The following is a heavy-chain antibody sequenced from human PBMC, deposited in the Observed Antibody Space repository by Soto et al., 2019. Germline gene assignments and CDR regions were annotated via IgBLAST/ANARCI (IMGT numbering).Heavy chain of an antibody. V-gene: IGHV1-18*01. CDR1: GYTFHTYG. J-gene: IGHJ6*02. Sequence: QVQLVQSGAEVKKPGASVKVSCKASGYTFHTYGISWVRQAPGQGLEWMGWITDYNANTQYAQKFQGRVTMTTDTSTSTAYMDLRSLRSDDTAVYYCARVDTTVRGTTVYHFKGLDVWGQGTTVTVSS. CDR2: ITDYNANT. D-gene: IGHD3-10*01. CDR3: ARVDTTVRGTTVYHFKGLDV.